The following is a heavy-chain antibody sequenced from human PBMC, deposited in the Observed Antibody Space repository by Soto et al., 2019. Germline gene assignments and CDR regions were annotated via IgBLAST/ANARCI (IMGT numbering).Heavy chain of an antibody. V-gene: IGHV4-31*03. D-gene: IGHD5-18*01. CDR1: GGSISSGGYY. Sequence: PSETLSITCTVSGGSISSGGYYRSWIRQHPGKGLEWIGYIYYSGSTYYNPSLKSRVTISVDTSKNQFSLKLSSVTAADTAVYYCAATVDTAMVSVYWGQGTLVTVSS. CDR2: IYYSGST. J-gene: IGHJ4*02. CDR3: AATVDTAMVSVY.